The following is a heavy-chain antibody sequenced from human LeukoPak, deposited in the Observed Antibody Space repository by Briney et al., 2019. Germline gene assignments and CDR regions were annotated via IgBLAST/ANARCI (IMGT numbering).Heavy chain of an antibody. V-gene: IGHV3-7*01. CDR3: ARRGSYDAFDI. CDR1: GFTFSSYA. Sequence: HPGGSLRLSRAASGFTFSSYAMSWVRQAPGKGLEWVANIKQDGSEKYYVDSVKGRFTISRDNAKNSLYLQMNSLRAEDTAVYYCARRGSYDAFDIWGQGTMVTVSS. D-gene: IGHD3-16*01. J-gene: IGHJ3*02. CDR2: IKQDGSEK.